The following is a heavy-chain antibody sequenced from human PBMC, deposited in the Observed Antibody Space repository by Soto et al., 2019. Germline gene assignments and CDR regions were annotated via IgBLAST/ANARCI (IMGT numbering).Heavy chain of an antibody. Sequence: GGSLRLSCAASGFTFSSYGMHWVRQAPGKGLEWVAVISYDGSNKYYADSVKGRFTISRDNSKNTLYLQMNSLRAEDTAVYYCAKDPNNYDILTEEFDPWGQGTLVTVSS. J-gene: IGHJ5*02. CDR3: AKDPNNYDILTEEFDP. V-gene: IGHV3-30*18. CDR2: ISYDGSNK. CDR1: GFTFSSYG. D-gene: IGHD3-9*01.